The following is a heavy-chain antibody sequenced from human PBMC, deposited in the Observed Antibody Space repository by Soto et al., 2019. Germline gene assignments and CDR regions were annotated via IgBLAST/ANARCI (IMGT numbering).Heavy chain of an antibody. J-gene: IGHJ4*02. CDR1: GFTFSHYG. CDR2: ISYDGSNK. D-gene: IGHD1-26*01. Sequence: QVQLVESGVGVVQPGRSLRLSCAASGFTFSHYGIHWVRQAPGKGLEWLAVISYDGSNKHYADSVKGRFTVSRGNSKNTLYLQMNSLRAEDTAVYFCARYSGKYQGPIDYWGQGTLVTVSS. V-gene: IGHV3-30*03. CDR3: ARYSGKYQGPIDY.